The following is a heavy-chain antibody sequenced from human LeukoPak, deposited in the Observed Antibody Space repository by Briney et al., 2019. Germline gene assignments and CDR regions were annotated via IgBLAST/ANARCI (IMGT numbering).Heavy chain of an antibody. CDR3: AKDTGIILVRGAADY. V-gene: IGHV3-23*01. CDR1: GFTFSSYS. D-gene: IGHD3-10*01. Sequence: PGGSLRLSCAASGFTFSSYSMNWVRQAPGKGLEWVSITSGSGGNPYYADSVKGRFTISRDNSKNTLYLHMNSLRAEDTALYYCAKDTGIILVRGAADYWGQGILVTVSS. CDR2: TSGSGGNP. J-gene: IGHJ4*02.